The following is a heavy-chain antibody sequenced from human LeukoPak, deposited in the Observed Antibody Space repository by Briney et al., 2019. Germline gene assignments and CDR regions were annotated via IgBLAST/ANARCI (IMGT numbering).Heavy chain of an antibody. V-gene: IGHV4-61*02. J-gene: IGHJ4*02. CDR3: ARGLYYYGSGSYYTK. D-gene: IGHD3-10*01. CDR2: IYASGST. Sequence: SETLSLTCTVSDDSISSGSYYWSWIRQPAGKGLEWIGRIYASGSTNYNPSLKSRVTISVDTSKNQFSLKLSSVTATDTAVYYCARGLYYYGSGSYYTKWGQGTLVTVSS. CDR1: DDSISSGSYY.